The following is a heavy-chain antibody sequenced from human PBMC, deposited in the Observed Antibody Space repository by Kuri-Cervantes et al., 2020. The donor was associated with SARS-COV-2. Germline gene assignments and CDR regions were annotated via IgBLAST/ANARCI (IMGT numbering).Heavy chain of an antibody. J-gene: IGHJ3*02. V-gene: IGHV3-74*01. Sequence: GGSLRLCCAASGFTFSSYWMHWVRQAPGKGLVWVSRINSDGSSTSYADSVKGRFTISRDNAKNTLYLQMNSLRAEDTAVYYCARDPDSSGWYAGDAFDIWGQGTMVTVSS. CDR2: INSDGSST. CDR3: ARDPDSSGWYAGDAFDI. CDR1: GFTFSSYW. D-gene: IGHD6-19*01.